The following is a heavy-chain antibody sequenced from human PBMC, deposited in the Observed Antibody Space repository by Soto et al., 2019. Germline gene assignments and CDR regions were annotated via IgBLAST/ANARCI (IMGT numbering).Heavy chain of an antibody. J-gene: IGHJ6*02. CDR3: ARDRVATILSGYYYGMDV. D-gene: IGHD5-12*01. V-gene: IGHV3-11*01. CDR1: GFTFSDSY. Sequence: GGSLRLSCAASGFTFSDSYMTWIRQAPGKGLEWISYISGSGDTIYYADSVKGRFTVSRDNAKNSLYLQMNSLRAEDTAVYYCARDRVATILSGYYYGMDVWGQGTTVTVSS. CDR2: ISGSGDTI.